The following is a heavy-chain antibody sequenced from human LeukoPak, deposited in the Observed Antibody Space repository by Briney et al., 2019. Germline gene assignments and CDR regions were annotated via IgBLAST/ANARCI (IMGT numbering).Heavy chain of an antibody. J-gene: IGHJ4*02. CDR1: GGSISSSSYY. CDR2: IYYSGST. Sequence: SETLSLTCTVSGGSISSSSYYWGWIRQPPGKGLEWIGSIYYSGSTYCNPSLKSRVTISVDTSKNQFSLKLSSVTAADTAVYYCASYGGYSYGQSYYFDYWGQGTLVTVSS. CDR3: ASYGGYSYGQSYYFDY. V-gene: IGHV4-39*01. D-gene: IGHD5-18*01.